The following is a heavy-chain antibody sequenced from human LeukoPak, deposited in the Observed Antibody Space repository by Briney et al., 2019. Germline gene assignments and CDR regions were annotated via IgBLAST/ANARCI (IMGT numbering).Heavy chain of an antibody. J-gene: IGHJ5*02. CDR2: MYYSGST. Sequence: PSETLSLTCTVSGGSISSGDYYWSWIRQPPGRGLEWIAYMYYSGSTYYNPSLKSRVTMSADTSKNQLSLKLSSVTAADTAVYYCARPYYYDSRIDPWGQGTLVTVSS. V-gene: IGHV4-30-4*01. D-gene: IGHD3-22*01. CDR3: ARPYYYDSRIDP. CDR1: GGSISSGDYY.